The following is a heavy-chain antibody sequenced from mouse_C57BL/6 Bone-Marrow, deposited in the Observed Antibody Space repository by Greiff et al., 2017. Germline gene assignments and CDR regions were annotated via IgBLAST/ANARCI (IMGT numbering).Heavy chain of an antibody. J-gene: IGHJ2*01. Sequence: EVKLVESEGGLVQPGSSMKLSCTASGFTFSDYYMAWVRQVPEKGLEWVANINYDGSSTYYLDSLKSRFIISRDNAKNILYLQMSSLKSEDTATYYCARDNGSWYFDYWGQGTTLTVSS. CDR3: ARDNGSWYFDY. CDR2: INYDGSST. CDR1: GFTFSDYY. V-gene: IGHV5-16*01. D-gene: IGHD1-1*01.